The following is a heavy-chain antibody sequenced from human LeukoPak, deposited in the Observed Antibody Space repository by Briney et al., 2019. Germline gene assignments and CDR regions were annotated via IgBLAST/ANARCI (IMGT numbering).Heavy chain of an antibody. D-gene: IGHD1-7*01. CDR3: ARELNPQYYYYYMDV. V-gene: IGHV4-34*01. CDR1: GGSFSGYY. J-gene: IGHJ6*03. Sequence: SETLSLTCAVYGGSFSGYYWSWIRQPPGKGLEWIGEINHSGSTNYNPSLKSRVTISVDTSKNQFSLQLNSVTPEDTAVYYCARELNPQYYYYYMDVWGKGTTVTVSS. CDR2: INHSGST.